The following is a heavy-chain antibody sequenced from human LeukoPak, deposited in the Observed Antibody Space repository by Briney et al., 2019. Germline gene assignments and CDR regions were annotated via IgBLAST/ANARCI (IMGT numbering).Heavy chain of an antibody. CDR2: INHSGST. CDR3: ARSPLIPSGWLGFDY. V-gene: IGHV4-34*01. D-gene: IGHD6-19*01. J-gene: IGHJ4*02. CDR1: GGSFSGYY. Sequence: SETLSLTCAVYGGSFSGYYWSWIRQPPGKGLEWIGEINHSGSTNYNPSLKSRVTISVDTSKNQFSLKLRSVSAADTAVYYCARSPLIPSGWLGFDYWGQGTLVTVSS.